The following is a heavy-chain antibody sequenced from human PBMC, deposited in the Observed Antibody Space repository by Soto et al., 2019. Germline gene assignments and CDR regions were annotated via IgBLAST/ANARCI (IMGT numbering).Heavy chain of an antibody. CDR3: GKDALYSNYPYGMDV. Sequence: GGSLRLSCAASGFTFSSYAMSWVRQAPGKGLEWVSTISGSGGSTYYADSVKGRFTISRDNSKNTLYLQMNSLRAEDTAVYYCGKDALYSNYPYGMDVWGQGTTVTVSS. V-gene: IGHV3-23*01. J-gene: IGHJ6*02. CDR1: GFTFSSYA. D-gene: IGHD4-4*01. CDR2: ISGSGGST.